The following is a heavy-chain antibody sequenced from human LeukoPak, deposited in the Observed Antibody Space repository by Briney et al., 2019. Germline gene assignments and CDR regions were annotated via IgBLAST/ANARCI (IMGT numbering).Heavy chain of an antibody. D-gene: IGHD6-19*01. Sequence: QTGGSLRLSCAASGFTFDGSEMNWVRQAPGKGLEWLSYISSSANSIYYADSVKGRFTISRDNAKNSLYLQMDSLRAEDTAVYYCAREGSSGWSVPYYFDYWGQGTLLTVSS. CDR2: ISSSANSI. V-gene: IGHV3-48*03. J-gene: IGHJ4*02. CDR3: AREGSSGWSVPYYFDY. CDR1: GFTFDGSE.